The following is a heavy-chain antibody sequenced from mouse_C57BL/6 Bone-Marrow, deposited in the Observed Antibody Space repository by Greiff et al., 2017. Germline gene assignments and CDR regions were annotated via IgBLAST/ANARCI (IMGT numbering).Heavy chain of an antibody. CDR2: IYPGDGGT. CDR1: GYAFSSYW. D-gene: IGHD1-1*01. CDR3: AGPYYYGRSYWYVDF. Sequence: QVHLQQSGAELVKPGASVKISCKASGYAFSSYWMNWVKQRPGQGLEWIGQIYPGDGGTNYNGKFKGKATLTADKSSSTAYTQLSSLTSEDSAVSFYAGPYYYGRSYWYVDFWGRGTTVTVSS. J-gene: IGHJ1*03. V-gene: IGHV1-80*01.